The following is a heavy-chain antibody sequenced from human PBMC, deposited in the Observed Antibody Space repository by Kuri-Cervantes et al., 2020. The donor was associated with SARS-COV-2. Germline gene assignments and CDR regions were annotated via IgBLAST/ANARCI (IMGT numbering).Heavy chain of an antibody. J-gene: IGHJ4*02. CDR1: GFTFSDYY. CDR3: ARWGVYYFDY. D-gene: IGHD3-16*01. V-gene: IGHV3-7*01. Sequence: GGSLRLSCAAPGFTFSDYYMSWIRQAPGKGLEWVANIKQDGSEKYYVDSVKGRFTISRDNAKNSLYLQMNSLRAEDTAVYYCARWGVYYFDYWGQGALVTVSS. CDR2: IKQDGSEK.